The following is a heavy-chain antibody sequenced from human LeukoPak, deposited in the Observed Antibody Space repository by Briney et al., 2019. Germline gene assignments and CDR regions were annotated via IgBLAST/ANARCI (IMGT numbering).Heavy chain of an antibody. CDR2: INNSGGST. CDR3: ARGAGGSFSYYFVS. CDR1: GFPFSSHA. Sequence: GGSLRLSCAASGFPFSSHAMSWVRQAPGKGLEWVSSINNSGGSTYYADSVKGRFTISRDNSKNTLYLQMNSLRAEDTAVYCCARGAGGSFSYYFVSWGQGTLVTVSS. J-gene: IGHJ4*02. D-gene: IGHD1-26*01. V-gene: IGHV3-23*01.